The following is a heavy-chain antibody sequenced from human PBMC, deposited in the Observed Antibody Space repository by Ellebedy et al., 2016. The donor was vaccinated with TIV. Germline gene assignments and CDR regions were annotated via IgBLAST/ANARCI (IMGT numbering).Heavy chain of an antibody. J-gene: IGHJ4*02. D-gene: IGHD4-17*01. CDR3: ARFVDGDYEDY. Sequence: AASVKVSCKASGYTFTNYGISWVRQAPGQGLEWMAWISGYNGNTYSAQKLQGRVTMTTDTSTSTAYMELRSLRSDDTAVYYCARFVDGDYEDYWGQGALVTVSS. CDR1: GYTFTNYG. V-gene: IGHV1-18*04. CDR2: ISGYNGNT.